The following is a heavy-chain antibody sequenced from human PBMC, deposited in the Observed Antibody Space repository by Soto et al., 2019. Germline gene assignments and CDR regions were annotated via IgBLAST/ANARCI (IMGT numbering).Heavy chain of an antibody. J-gene: IGHJ3*02. Sequence: SVKVSCKASGGTFSSYTISWVRQAPGQGLEWMGRIIPILGIANYAQKFQSRVTITADKSTSTAYMELSSLRSEDTAVYYCARTQWIDAIDIWGQGTMVTVSS. V-gene: IGHV1-69*02. CDR2: IIPILGIA. D-gene: IGHD6-19*01. CDR3: ARTQWIDAIDI. CDR1: GGTFSSYT.